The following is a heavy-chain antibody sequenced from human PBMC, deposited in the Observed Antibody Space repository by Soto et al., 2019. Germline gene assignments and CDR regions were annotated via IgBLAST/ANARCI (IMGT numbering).Heavy chain of an antibody. CDR2: IYYSGST. V-gene: IGHV4-30-4*01. D-gene: IGHD4-17*01. J-gene: IGHJ5*02. CDR1: GGSINSGDYY. Sequence: QVQLQESGPGLVKPSQTLSLTCTVSGGSINSGDYYWSWIRQPPGKGLEWIGYIYYSGSTYYNPSLMSRVSISADTSKNQFSLKLSSVPAADTAVYYCARAKGLVTVTTSWCDPWGQGTLVTVSS. CDR3: ARAKGLVTVTTSWCDP.